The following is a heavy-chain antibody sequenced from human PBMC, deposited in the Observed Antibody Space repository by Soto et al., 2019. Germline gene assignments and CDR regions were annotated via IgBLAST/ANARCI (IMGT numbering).Heavy chain of an antibody. J-gene: IGHJ3*02. CDR2: ISYDGSNK. Sequence: GGSLRLSCPASGFTFSSYAMHWVRQAPGKGLEWVAVISYDGSNKYYADSVKGRFTISRDNSKNTLYLQMNSLRAEDTAVYYRAKIYYYDSSGYYPDAFDIWGQGTMVTVSS. CDR1: GFTFSSYA. CDR3: AKIYYYDSSGYYPDAFDI. D-gene: IGHD3-22*01. V-gene: IGHV3-30*04.